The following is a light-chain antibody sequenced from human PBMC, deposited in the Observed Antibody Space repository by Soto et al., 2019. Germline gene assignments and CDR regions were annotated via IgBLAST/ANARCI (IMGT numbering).Light chain of an antibody. CDR1: QNINNY. CDR3: EQYENLPS. J-gene: IGKJ5*01. V-gene: IGKV1-33*01. CDR2: DAS. Sequence: DKHISPSPSSLSASVGDTVTMTFQASQNINNYLNWYQQKPGRAPKLLIYDASNLEAGVPSRFRGSGSGTDFTFTISRLQPEDIATYYCEQYENLPSVGHGTGLEIK.